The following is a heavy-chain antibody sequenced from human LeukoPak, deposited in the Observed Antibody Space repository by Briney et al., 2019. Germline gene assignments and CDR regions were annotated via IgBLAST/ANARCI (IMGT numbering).Heavy chain of an antibody. CDR1: GGSFSGYY. J-gene: IGHJ4*02. CDR3: AGAYYYDSSGSLDY. Sequence: SETLSLTCAVYGGSFSGYYWSWIRQPAGKGLEWIGRIYTSGSTNYNPSLKSRVTISVDTSKNQFSLKLSSVTAADTAVYYCAGAYYYDSSGSLDYWGQGTLVTVSS. D-gene: IGHD3-22*01. V-gene: IGHV4-59*10. CDR2: IYTSGST.